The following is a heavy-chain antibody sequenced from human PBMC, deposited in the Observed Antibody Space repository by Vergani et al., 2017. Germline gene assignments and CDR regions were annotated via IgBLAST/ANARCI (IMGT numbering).Heavy chain of an antibody. Sequence: QVQLQQWGAGLLKPSETLSLTCAVYGGSFSDYYWSWIRQPPGKGLEWIGDINHSGSTNYNPSLKSRVTMSVDTSKNQFSLKLSSVTAADTAVYYCASSYYYCSSTSCYTGGWFDPWGQGTLVTVSS. CDR1: GGSFSDYY. CDR2: INHSGST. CDR3: ASSYYYCSSTSCYTGGWFDP. V-gene: IGHV4-34*01. D-gene: IGHD2-2*02. J-gene: IGHJ5*02.